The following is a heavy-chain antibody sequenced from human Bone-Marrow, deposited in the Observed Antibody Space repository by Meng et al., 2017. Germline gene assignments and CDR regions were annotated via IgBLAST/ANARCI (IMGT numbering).Heavy chain of an antibody. CDR3: QWLSTNPPDQ. J-gene: IGHJ4*02. CDR1: GFSFSDYY. Sequence: QVQLVESGGGLVKPGGSLRLSCAASGFSFSDYYMSWIRQAPGRGLEWTSYISGSGSGTYYADSMKGRITISRDNAKNALYLQMNSLRAEDTAVYYCQWLSTNPPDQWGQGTLVTVSS. D-gene: IGHD3-22*01. CDR2: ISGSGSGT. V-gene: IGHV3-11*01.